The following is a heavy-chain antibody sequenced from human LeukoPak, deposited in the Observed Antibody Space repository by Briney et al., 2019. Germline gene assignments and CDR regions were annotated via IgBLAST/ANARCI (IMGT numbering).Heavy chain of an antibody. CDR2: ISSSGGNT. D-gene: IGHD3-3*01. CDR3: AKLYYDFWSGYYDSSYFDY. Sequence: PGGSLRLSCAASGFTFSNYAMSWVRQAPGKGLEWVSAISSSGGNTYYTDSVKGRFTISRDNSETTLYLQMNSLRAEDTAVYYCAKLYYDFWSGYYDSSYFDYWGQGTLVTVSS. V-gene: IGHV3-23*01. CDR1: GFTFSNYA. J-gene: IGHJ4*02.